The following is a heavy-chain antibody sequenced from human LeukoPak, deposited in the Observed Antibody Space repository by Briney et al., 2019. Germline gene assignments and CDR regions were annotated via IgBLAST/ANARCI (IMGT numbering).Heavy chain of an antibody. CDR1: GVSISSSY. V-gene: IGHV4-59*01. CDR3: ARDVDGLGIDY. Sequence: SETLSLTCTVSGVSISSSYWTWIRQPPGKGLEWIGYIFYSGSTDYNPSLKSRGTISVDTSRNQFSLKLTSVTAADTAIYYCARDVDGLGIDYWGQGALVTVSS. J-gene: IGHJ4*02. D-gene: IGHD3/OR15-3a*01. CDR2: IFYSGST.